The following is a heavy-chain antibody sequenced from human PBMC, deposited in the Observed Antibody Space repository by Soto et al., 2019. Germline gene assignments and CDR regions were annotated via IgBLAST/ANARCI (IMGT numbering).Heavy chain of an antibody. J-gene: IGHJ4*02. D-gene: IGHD5-18*01. CDR2: TYYTSKFYY. CDR1: GDSVSSNSAA. V-gene: IGHV6-1*01. Sequence: SQTLSLTCVISGDSVSSNSAAWNWIRQSPSRGLEWLGRTYYTSKFYYDYAVSVKSRITIKPDTSKNQFSLQLTSVTPEDTSVYYCARAERYSYAYFFDYWGQGTLVTVSS. CDR3: ARAERYSYAYFFDY.